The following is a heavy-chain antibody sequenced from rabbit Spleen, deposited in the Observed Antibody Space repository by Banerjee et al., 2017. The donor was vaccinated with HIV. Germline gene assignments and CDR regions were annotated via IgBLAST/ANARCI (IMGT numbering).Heavy chain of an antibody. D-gene: IGHD8-1*01. V-gene: IGHV1S40*01. J-gene: IGHJ6*01. Sequence: QSLEESGGDLVKPEGSLTLTCTASGFSFSSSYYMCWVRQAPGKGLEWIACIYGGSSGNTYYASWAKGRFTISKTSSTTVTLQVTSLTAADTATYFCARDSGTSFSSYGMDLWGQGTLVTVS. CDR2: IYGGSSGNT. CDR1: GFSFSSSYY. CDR3: ARDSGTSFSSYGMDL.